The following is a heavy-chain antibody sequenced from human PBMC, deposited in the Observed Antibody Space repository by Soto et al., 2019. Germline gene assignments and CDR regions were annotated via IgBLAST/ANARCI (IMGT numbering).Heavy chain of an antibody. D-gene: IGHD2-15*01. CDR3: ARDEWGYCSGGSCYYFDY. Sequence: PGGSLRLSCAASGFTFSSYEMNWVRQAPGKGLEWVSYISSSGSTIYYADSVKGRFTISRDNAKNSLYLQMNSLRAEDTAVYYCARDEWGYCSGGSCYYFDYWGQGTLVTVSS. CDR2: ISSSGSTI. V-gene: IGHV3-48*03. CDR1: GFTFSSYE. J-gene: IGHJ4*02.